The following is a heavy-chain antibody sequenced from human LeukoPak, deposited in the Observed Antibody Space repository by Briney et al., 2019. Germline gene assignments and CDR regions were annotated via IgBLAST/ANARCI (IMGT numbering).Heavy chain of an antibody. CDR2: IRYDGSNK. CDR3: AKVGGYYDSSGYPIPGDY. Sequence: GGSLRLSCAASGFTFSSYGMHWVRQAPGKGLEWVAFIRYDGSNKYYADSVKGRFTISRDNAKNSLYLQMNSLRAEDTAVYYCAKVGGYYDSSGYPIPGDYWGQGTLVTVSS. D-gene: IGHD3-22*01. V-gene: IGHV3-30*02. CDR1: GFTFSSYG. J-gene: IGHJ4*02.